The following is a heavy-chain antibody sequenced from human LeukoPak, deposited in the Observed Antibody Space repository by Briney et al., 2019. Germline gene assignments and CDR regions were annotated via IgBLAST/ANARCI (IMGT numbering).Heavy chain of an antibody. J-gene: IGHJ6*02. CDR2: ISSSSSYT. Sequence: PGGSLRLSCAASGFTFSDYYMSWIRQAPGKGLEWVLYISSSSSYTNYADSVKGRFTISRDNAKNSLYLQMNSLRAEDTAVYYCARWMYYYDSSGYYYYYYGMDVWGQGTTVTVSS. D-gene: IGHD3-22*01. CDR3: ARWMYYYDSSGYYYYYYGMDV. V-gene: IGHV3-11*03. CDR1: GFTFSDYY.